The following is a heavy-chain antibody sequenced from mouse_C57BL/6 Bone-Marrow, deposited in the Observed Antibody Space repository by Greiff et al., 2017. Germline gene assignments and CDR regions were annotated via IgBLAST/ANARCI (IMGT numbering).Heavy chain of an antibody. J-gene: IGHJ3*01. CDR2: IDPENGDT. CDR1: GFNIKDDY. D-gene: IGHD2-1*01. Sequence: EVQLQQSGAELVRPGASVKLSCTASGFNIKDDYMHWVKQRPEQGLEWIGWIDPENGDTEYASKFQGKATITADTSSNTAYLQLSSLTSEDTAVYYFTTGGNYVAYWGQGTLVTVSA. CDR3: TTGGNYVAY. V-gene: IGHV14-4*01.